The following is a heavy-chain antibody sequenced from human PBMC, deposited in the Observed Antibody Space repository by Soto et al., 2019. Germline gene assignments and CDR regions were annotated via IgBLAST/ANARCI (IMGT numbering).Heavy chain of an antibody. Sequence: ESGGGLVQPGGSLRLSCVGSGFTFSNSWMTWVRQAPGKRLESVAKIKEDGSQREYVDSVKGRCTISRDNAEKSLYLHMTSMRVDDTACKYCAREGSRGAWTWFDSWGQGTLVTVSS. V-gene: IGHV3-7*01. CDR2: IKEDGSQR. CDR3: AREGSRGAWTWFDS. CDR1: GFTFSNSW. D-gene: IGHD1-1*01. J-gene: IGHJ5*02.